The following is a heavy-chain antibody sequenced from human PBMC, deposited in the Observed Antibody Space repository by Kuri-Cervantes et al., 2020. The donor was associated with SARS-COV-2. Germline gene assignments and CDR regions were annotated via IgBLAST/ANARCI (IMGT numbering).Heavy chain of an antibody. D-gene: IGHD4-17*01. CDR2: INPNSGGT. CDR3: ARGRYGDGS. V-gene: IGHV1-2*04. J-gene: IGHJ5*02. Sequence: ASVKVSCKASGYTFTGYYMHWVRQAPGQGLEWMGWINPNSGGTNYAQKFQGWVTVTRDTSISTAYMELSSLRSEDTAVYYCARGRYGDGSWGQGTLVTVSS. CDR1: GYTFTGYY.